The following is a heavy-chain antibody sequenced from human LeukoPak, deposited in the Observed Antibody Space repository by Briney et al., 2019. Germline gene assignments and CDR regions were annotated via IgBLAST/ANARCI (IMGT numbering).Heavy chain of an antibody. CDR2: INPSGGST. Sequence: APVKVSCKASGYTFTSYYMHWVRQAPGQGLEWMGLINPSGGSTSYAQKFQGRVTMTRDTSTSTVYMELSSLRSEDTAVDYCARYHCSGGSCYSLHFDYWGQGTLVTVSS. CDR1: GYTFTSYY. J-gene: IGHJ4*02. V-gene: IGHV1-46*01. D-gene: IGHD2-15*01. CDR3: ARYHCSGGSCYSLHFDY.